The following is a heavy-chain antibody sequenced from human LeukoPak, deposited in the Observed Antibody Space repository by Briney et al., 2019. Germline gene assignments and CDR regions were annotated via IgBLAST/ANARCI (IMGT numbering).Heavy chain of an antibody. CDR3: AKCGPYSSKWYFNLIAY. CDR2: IYSGGST. Sequence: PGGPLRLSCAASGFTVSSNYMSWVRQAPGKGLEWVSVIYSGGSTYYADSVKGRFTVSRDNSKNTVYLQMNSLSPEDTAVYYCAKCGPYSSKWYFNLIAYWGHGTLVTVSS. J-gene: IGHJ4*01. CDR1: GFTVSSNY. V-gene: IGHV3-53*05. D-gene: IGHD6-13*01.